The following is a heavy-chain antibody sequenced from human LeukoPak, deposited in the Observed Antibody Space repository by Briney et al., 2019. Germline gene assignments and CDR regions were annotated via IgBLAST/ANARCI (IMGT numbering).Heavy chain of an antibody. CDR1: GFTVITNA. D-gene: IGHD1-14*01. Sequence: PGGSLRLSCAASGFTVITNAMTWVRQAPGKGLEWVSVLYSDGNTKYADSVQGRFTISRDNSTNTLYLEMNSLSPDDTAVYYCARGVEPLAANTLAYWGQGTLVTVSS. J-gene: IGHJ4*02. CDR3: ARGVEPLAANTLAY. V-gene: IGHV3-53*01. CDR2: LYSDGNT.